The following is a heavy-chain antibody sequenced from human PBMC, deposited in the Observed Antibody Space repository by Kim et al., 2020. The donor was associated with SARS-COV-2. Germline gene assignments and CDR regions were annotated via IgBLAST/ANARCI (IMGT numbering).Heavy chain of an antibody. D-gene: IGHD2-2*02. CDR1: GFTFSSYS. CDR3: AWTYCSSTSCYTRWYGYYYYYGMDV. Sequence: GGSLRLSCAASGFTFSSYSMNWVRQAPGKGLEWVSYISSSSSTIYYADSVKGRFTISRDNAKNSLYLQMNSLRDEDTAVYYCAWTYCSSTSCYTRWYGYYYYYGMDVWGQGTTVTVSS. CDR2: ISSSSSTI. V-gene: IGHV3-48*02. J-gene: IGHJ6*02.